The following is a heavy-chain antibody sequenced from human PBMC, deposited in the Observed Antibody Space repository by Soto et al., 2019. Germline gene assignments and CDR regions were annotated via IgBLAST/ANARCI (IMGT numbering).Heavy chain of an antibody. V-gene: IGHV3-13*01. CDR3: ARATYYYGSGSYYKFGMDV. CDR1: GFTFSSYD. D-gene: IGHD3-10*01. J-gene: IGHJ6*02. Sequence: GGSLRLSCAASGFTFSSYDMHWVRQATGKGLEWVSAIGTAGDTNYPGSVKGRFTISRENAKNSLYLQMNSLRAEDTAVYYCARATYYYGSGSYYKFGMDVWGQGTTVTVSS. CDR2: IGTAGDT.